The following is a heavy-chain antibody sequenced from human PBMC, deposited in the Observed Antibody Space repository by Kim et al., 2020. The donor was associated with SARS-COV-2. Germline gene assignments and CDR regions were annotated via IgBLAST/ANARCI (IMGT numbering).Heavy chain of an antibody. D-gene: IGHD6-13*01. CDR2: IYYSGST. CDR3: ASSLAAAGTYFDY. CDR1: GGSISSYY. V-gene: IGHV4-59*13. J-gene: IGHJ4*02. Sequence: SETLSLTCTVSGGSISSYYWSWIRQPPGKGLEWIGYIYYSGSTNYNPSLKSRVTISVDTSKNQFSLKLSSVTAADTAVYYCASSLAAAGTYFDYWGQGTLVTVSS.